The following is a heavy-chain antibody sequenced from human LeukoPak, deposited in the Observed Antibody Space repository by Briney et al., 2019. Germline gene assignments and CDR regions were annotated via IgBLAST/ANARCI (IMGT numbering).Heavy chain of an antibody. Sequence: ASVKVSCKASGYTFTTYDINWVRQATGQGLEWMGWMNPNRGNTGYAQEFQGRVTMTRNTPISTAYMELGSLRSEDTAVYYCAKDGLGSGSYYLYYYYYYMDVWGKGTTVTVSS. D-gene: IGHD3-10*01. CDR2: MNPNRGNT. CDR1: GYTFTTYD. CDR3: AKDGLGSGSYYLYYYYYYMDV. J-gene: IGHJ6*03. V-gene: IGHV1-8*01.